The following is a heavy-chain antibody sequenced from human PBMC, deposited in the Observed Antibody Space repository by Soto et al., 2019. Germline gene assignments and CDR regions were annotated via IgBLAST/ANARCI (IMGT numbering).Heavy chain of an antibody. CDR1: GFTFSSYG. CDR2: IWYDGSNN. CDR3: ARDTEVGELIDY. V-gene: IGHV3-33*01. J-gene: IGHJ4*02. Sequence: QVQLVESGGGVVQPGRSLRLSCAASGFTFSSYGMHWVRQAPGKGLEWVAVIWYDGSNNYYADSVKGRFTISRDNSKNTLYLQMNSLRAEDTAVYYCARDTEVGELIDYWGQGTLVTVSS. D-gene: IGHD3-10*01.